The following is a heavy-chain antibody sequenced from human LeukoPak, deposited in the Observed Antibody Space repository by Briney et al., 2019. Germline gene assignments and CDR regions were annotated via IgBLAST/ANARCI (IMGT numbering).Heavy chain of an antibody. J-gene: IGHJ4*02. CDR2: ISNSGVRT. Sequence: GGSLRLFCAASGFTFNSDAMSWVRQAPGKGLEWVSAISNSGVRTWYADSVKGRFAISRDNSENMLYLQMDSLRAEDTAVYYCAKEHSGDYYVEYWDQGTLVTVSS. CDR3: AKEHSGDYYVEY. CDR1: GFTFNSDA. V-gene: IGHV3-23*01. D-gene: IGHD1-26*01.